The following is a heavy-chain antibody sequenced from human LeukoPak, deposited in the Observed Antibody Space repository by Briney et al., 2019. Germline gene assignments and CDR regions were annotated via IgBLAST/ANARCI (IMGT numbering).Heavy chain of an antibody. J-gene: IGHJ4*02. V-gene: IGHV4-39*01. CDR2: VHYSGTT. D-gene: IGHD2-2*01. CDR1: GGSISSSSSY. Sequence: SETLSHTCTVSGGSISSSSSYWGWIRQPPGKGLEWIGSVHYSGTTYYNPSLESRVTVSVDTSTNRFSLKLSSVTAADTAVYHCARPVGYCSASNCYEYFDYWGQGTLVTVSS. CDR3: ARPVGYCSASNCYEYFDY.